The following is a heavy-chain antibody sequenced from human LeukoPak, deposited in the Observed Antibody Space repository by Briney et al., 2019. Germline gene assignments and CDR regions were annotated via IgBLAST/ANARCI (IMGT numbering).Heavy chain of an antibody. CDR2: ISSSSSYI. CDR1: GFTFSSYG. J-gene: IGHJ4*02. Sequence: GRSLRLSCAASGFTFSSYGMHWARQAPGKGLEWVSSISSSSSYIYYADSVKGRFTISRDNAKNSLYLQMNSLRAEDTAVYYCARAEDYYDSSGPSHLDYWGQGTLVTVSS. V-gene: IGHV3-21*01. CDR3: ARAEDYYDSSGPSHLDY. D-gene: IGHD3-22*01.